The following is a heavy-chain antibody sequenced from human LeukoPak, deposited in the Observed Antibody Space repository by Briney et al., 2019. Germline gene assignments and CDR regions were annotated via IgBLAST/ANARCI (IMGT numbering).Heavy chain of an antibody. CDR2: INHSGST. CDR3: ARVNLGYCSSTSCRTPFRKKSNYYYYGMDV. J-gene: IGHJ6*02. CDR1: GGSISSGGYY. D-gene: IGHD2-2*01. Sequence: SETLSLTCAVSGGSISSGGYYWSWIRQPPGKGLEWIGEINHSGSTNYNPSLKSRVTISVDTSKNQFSLKLSSVTAADTAVYYCARVNLGYCSSTSCRTPFRKKSNYYYYGMDVWGQGTTVTVSS. V-gene: IGHV4-34*01.